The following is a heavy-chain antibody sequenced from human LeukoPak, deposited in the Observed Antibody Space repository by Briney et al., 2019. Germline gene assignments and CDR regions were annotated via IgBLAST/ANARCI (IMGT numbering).Heavy chain of an antibody. CDR2: INQDGSEK. CDR1: GFIFSSYW. CDR3: ARDHAFSYYYYMDV. D-gene: IGHD3-3*01. J-gene: IGHJ6*03. V-gene: IGHV3-7*01. Sequence: GGSLRLSCAASGFIFSSYWMSWVRQAPGKGLEWVANINQDGSEKYYVDSVKGRFTTSRDNAKNSLYLQMNSLRAEDTAVYYCARDHAFSYYYYMDVWGKGTTVTVSS.